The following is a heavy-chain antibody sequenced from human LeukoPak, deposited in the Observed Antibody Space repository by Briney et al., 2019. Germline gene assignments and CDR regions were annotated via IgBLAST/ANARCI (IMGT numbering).Heavy chain of an antibody. Sequence: ASVKVSCKASGYTFTDYYIHWVRQAPGQGLEWMGWINPNGGVTNYAQKFQGRVTMTRDTSISTACMELSRLTSDDTAVYYCARQWELGLGFDPWGQGTLVTVSS. CDR1: GYTFTDYY. CDR3: ARQWELGLGFDP. J-gene: IGHJ5*02. V-gene: IGHV1-2*02. CDR2: INPNGGVT. D-gene: IGHD1-26*01.